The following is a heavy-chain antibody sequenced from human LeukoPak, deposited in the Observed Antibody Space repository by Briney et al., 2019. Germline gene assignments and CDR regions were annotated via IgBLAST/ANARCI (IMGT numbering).Heavy chain of an antibody. Sequence: PSETLSLTCTVSGGSISSYYWSWIRQPPGKGLEFIGYIYYTGSTNYNPSLKSRVTISVDTSKNQFSLILSSVTAADTAVYYCARDMGFGDPFDCWGQGTLVTVSS. CDR3: ARDMGFGDPFDC. D-gene: IGHD4-17*01. CDR2: IYYTGST. J-gene: IGHJ4*02. V-gene: IGHV4-59*01. CDR1: GGSISSYY.